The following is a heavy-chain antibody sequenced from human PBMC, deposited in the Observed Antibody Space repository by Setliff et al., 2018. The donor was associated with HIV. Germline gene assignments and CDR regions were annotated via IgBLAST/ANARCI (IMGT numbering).Heavy chain of an antibody. V-gene: IGHV4-59*08. Sequence: SETLSLTCTVPGGSISNHFWSWIRQPPGKGLEWIGHIYYTVTTNYNTSLKSRVTISIDTSKSQFSLRLRSVTAADTALYYCARHLESSGLHGRVFDLWGPGSLVTVSS. CDR1: GGSISNHF. J-gene: IGHJ4*02. CDR2: IYYTVTT. D-gene: IGHD6-19*01. CDR3: ARHLESSGLHGRVFDL.